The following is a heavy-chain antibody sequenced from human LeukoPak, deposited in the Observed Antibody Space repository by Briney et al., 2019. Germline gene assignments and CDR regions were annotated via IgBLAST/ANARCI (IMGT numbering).Heavy chain of an antibody. CDR2: ISGSGSST. CDR1: GFIFSSYA. CDR3: AKDPDLVVVAATGPDWFDP. V-gene: IGHV3-23*01. Sequence: GGSLRLSCAAAGFIFSSYAMSWVRQAPGKGLEWVSSISGSGSSTYYADSVKGRFTISRDNSKNTLYLQMNTLRAEDTAVYYCAKDPDLVVVAATGPDWFDPWGQGTLVTVSS. D-gene: IGHD2-15*01. J-gene: IGHJ5*02.